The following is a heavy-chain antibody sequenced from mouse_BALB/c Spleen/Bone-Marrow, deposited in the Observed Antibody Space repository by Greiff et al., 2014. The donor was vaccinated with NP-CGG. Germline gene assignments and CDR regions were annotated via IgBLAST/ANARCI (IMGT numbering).Heavy chain of an antibody. Sequence: EVNVVESGGGLVKPGGSLKLSCAASGFTFRDYYMYWVRQTPEKRLEWVATISDGGTYTYYSDSVKGRFTISRDKAKNNLYLQMTNLMSEDTAMYRCARDGDYRYAWFSYWGQGTLVTVSA. V-gene: IGHV5-4*02. CDR2: ISDGGTYT. J-gene: IGHJ3*01. CDR1: GFTFRDYY. CDR3: ARDGDYRYAWFSY. D-gene: IGHD2-14*01.